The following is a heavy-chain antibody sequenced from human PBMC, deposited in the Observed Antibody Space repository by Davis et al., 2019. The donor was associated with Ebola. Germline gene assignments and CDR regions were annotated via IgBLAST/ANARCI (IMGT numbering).Heavy chain of an antibody. J-gene: IGHJ4*02. D-gene: IGHD3-10*01. Sequence: AASVKVSCKASGYTFTNYYMHWVRQAPGQGLEWMGMINPNDGRTIYAQKFQGRVTVTRDTSTTTGYLELRSLRSDDTAVYFCARGGTYYRVNFDYWGQGTQVTVSS. V-gene: IGHV1-46*01. CDR2: INPNDGRT. CDR1: GYTFTNYY. CDR3: ARGGTYYRVNFDY.